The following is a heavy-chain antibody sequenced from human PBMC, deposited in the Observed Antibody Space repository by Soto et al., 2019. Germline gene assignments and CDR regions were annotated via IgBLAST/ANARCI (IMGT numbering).Heavy chain of an antibody. D-gene: IGHD3-3*01. CDR1: GYTFTGYF. CDR3: ARGGGTILAPLP. J-gene: IGHJ5*02. V-gene: IGHV1-2*04. Sequence: VASVKVSCKASGYTFTGYFMHWVRQAPGQGLEWMGWINPNSGATKYAQKFQGWVTLSRDTSISKAYMELSGLRSDDTAVYYCARGGGTILAPLPWGQGTLVTVSS. CDR2: INPNSGAT.